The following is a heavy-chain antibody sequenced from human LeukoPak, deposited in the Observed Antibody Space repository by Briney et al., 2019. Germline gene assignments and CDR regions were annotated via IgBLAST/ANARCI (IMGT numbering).Heavy chain of an antibody. Sequence: PGGSLRLSCSASGFTFSSLYMERERQAPGKGLEWVSYISSSSSPIYYEDSVKGRFTISRDNAKNSLYLQMNSLRDEDTAVYSCARGSAANFYYDIDVWGQGTTVTVSS. CDR2: ISSSSSPI. CDR1: GFTFSSLY. V-gene: IGHV3-48*02. CDR3: ARGSAANFYYDIDV. D-gene: IGHD2-15*01. J-gene: IGHJ6*02.